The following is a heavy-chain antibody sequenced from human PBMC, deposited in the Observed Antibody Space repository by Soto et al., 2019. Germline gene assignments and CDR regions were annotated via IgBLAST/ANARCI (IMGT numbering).Heavy chain of an antibody. CDR3: AVPAASVAGASGSYYYYGMDV. J-gene: IGHJ6*02. D-gene: IGHD6-19*01. CDR2: IYYSGSP. CDR1: GGSISSSSYY. Sequence: SETLSLTCTVSGGSISSSSYYWGWIRQPPGKGLEWIGYIYYSGSPYYNPSLKSRVTISVDTSKNQFSLKLSSVTATDTAVYYCAVPAASVAGASGSYYYYGMDVWGQGTTVTVSS. V-gene: IGHV4-39*01.